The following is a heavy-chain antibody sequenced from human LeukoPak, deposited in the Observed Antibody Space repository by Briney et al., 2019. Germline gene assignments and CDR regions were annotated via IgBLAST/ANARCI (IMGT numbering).Heavy chain of an antibody. CDR3: ARDRGYCSGGSCYGPHDY. CDR2: IIPIFGTA. CDR1: GGTFSSYA. D-gene: IGHD2-15*01. J-gene: IGHJ4*02. Sequence: SVKVSCKASGGTFSSYAISWVRQAPGQGPEWMGGIIPIFGTANYAQKFQGRVTITADESTSTAHMELSSLRSEDTAVYYCARDRGYCSGGSCYGPHDYWGQGTLVTVSS. V-gene: IGHV1-69*13.